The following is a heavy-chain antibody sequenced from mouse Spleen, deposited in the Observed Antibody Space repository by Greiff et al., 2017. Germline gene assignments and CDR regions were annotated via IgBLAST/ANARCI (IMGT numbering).Heavy chain of an antibody. Sequence: EVQVVESGGDLVKPGGSLKLSCAASGFTFSSYGMSWVRQTPDKRLEWVATISSGGSYTYYPDSVKGRFTISRDNAKNTLYLQMSSLKSEDTAMYYCARQYYDYDVAYWGQGTLVTVSA. V-gene: IGHV5-6*01. CDR3: ARQYYDYDVAY. CDR2: ISSGGSYT. D-gene: IGHD2-4*01. CDR1: GFTFSSYG. J-gene: IGHJ3*01.